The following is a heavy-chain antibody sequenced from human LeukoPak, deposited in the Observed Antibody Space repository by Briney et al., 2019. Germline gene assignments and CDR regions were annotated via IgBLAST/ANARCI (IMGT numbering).Heavy chain of an antibody. V-gene: IGHV4-59*01. Sequence: SETLSLTCTVSGVSISSYYWSWLRQPPGKGLVWIGYIYYSGSTNYNPSLKSRVTISVDTSKNQFSLKLSSVTAADTAVYYCARAGGSYYYWGQGTLVTVSS. D-gene: IGHD1-26*01. CDR3: ARAGGSYYY. J-gene: IGHJ4*02. CDR2: IYYSGST. CDR1: GVSISSYY.